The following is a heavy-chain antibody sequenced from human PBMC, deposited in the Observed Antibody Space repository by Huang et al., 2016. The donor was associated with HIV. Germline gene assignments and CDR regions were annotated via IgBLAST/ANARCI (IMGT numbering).Heavy chain of an antibody. J-gene: IGHJ5*02. CDR3: AREIMISFGGPFDP. Sequence: VQLHQWGAGLLKPSETLSLTCAVYGGSFSSYYWNWIRQSPGKGLEWIGQINHSGTTTYNPSLKSRVTMSVDTSKKQFSLKLNAVTAADTAVYYCAREIMISFGGPFDPWGQGTLVTVSS. CDR1: GGSFSSYY. D-gene: IGHD3-16*01. V-gene: IGHV4-34*01. CDR2: INHSGTT.